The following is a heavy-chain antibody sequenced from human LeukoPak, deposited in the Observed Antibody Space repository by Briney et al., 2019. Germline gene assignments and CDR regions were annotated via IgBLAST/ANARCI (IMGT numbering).Heavy chain of an antibody. CDR2: ITRDGSST. J-gene: IGHJ6*04. CDR1: GFTFSSSW. CDR3: ARDPGYESWSPFWGGMDV. V-gene: IGHV3-74*01. Sequence: GGSLSLSCAASGFTFSSSWMHWVRQAPGKGLVWVSRITRDGSSTTYADSVKGRFTTSRDNAKNTLYLQMDSLRDDDTAVYYCARDPGYESWSPFWGGMDVWGNGTTVIVSS. D-gene: IGHD3-16*01.